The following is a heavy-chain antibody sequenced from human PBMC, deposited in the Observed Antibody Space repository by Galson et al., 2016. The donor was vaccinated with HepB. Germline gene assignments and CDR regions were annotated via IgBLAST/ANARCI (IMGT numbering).Heavy chain of an antibody. CDR2: INPSGGST. J-gene: IGHJ4*02. CDR3: VRQEHGSGSLDC. Sequence: SVKVSCKASGYTFCSFYMHWVRQAPGQGLEWMGVINPSGGSTTYGQRFQGSVNMTRDTSTNAVYMEMSSLTSEDTGLYSCVRQEHGSGSLDCWGQGTLVTVAS. D-gene: IGHD3-10*01. V-gene: IGHV1-46*01. CDR1: GYTFCSFY.